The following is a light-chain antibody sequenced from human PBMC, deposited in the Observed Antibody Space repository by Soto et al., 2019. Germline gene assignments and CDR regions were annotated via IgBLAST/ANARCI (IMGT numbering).Light chain of an antibody. CDR2: GAS. CDR3: QHYNNWPQT. Sequence: EIVMTQSPATLSVSPGERATLSCRASQSVSSNLAWYQQKPGQAPRLLIYGASTRATGIPARFSGSGSGTEFTLTISSLQSEDFAVYYCQHYNNWPQTFRQGTKVEIK. CDR1: QSVSSN. J-gene: IGKJ1*01. V-gene: IGKV3-15*01.